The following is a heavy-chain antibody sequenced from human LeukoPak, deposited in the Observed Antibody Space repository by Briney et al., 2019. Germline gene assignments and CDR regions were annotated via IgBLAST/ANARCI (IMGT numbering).Heavy chain of an antibody. J-gene: IGHJ6*03. CDR2: ISSSSSYI. V-gene: IGHV3-21*01. CDR3: VRGEYSYGPLDYYYYMEV. D-gene: IGHD5-18*01. Sequence: KAGGSLRLSCAASGFTFSDYTMNWVRQAPGKGLEWVSSISSSSSYIYYADSVKGRFTISRDNAKNSLSLQMESLRAEDTAVYYCVRGEYSYGPLDYYYYMEVWGKGTTVTVSS. CDR1: GFTFSDYT.